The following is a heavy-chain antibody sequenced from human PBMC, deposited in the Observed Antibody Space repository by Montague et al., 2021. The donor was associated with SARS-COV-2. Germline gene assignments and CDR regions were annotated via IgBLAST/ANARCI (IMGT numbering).Heavy chain of an antibody. J-gene: IGHJ6*03. D-gene: IGHD3-10*01. Sequence: SLRLSCAASGFTFSSYAMHWVRQAPGKGLEWVAVISYDGSNKYYADSVKGRFTISRDNSKNTLYLQMNSLRAEDTAVYYCARAMVRGVIIYYYYMDVWGKGTTVTVSS. V-gene: IGHV3-30-3*01. CDR1: GFTFSSYA. CDR2: ISYDGSNK. CDR3: ARAMVRGVIIYYYYMDV.